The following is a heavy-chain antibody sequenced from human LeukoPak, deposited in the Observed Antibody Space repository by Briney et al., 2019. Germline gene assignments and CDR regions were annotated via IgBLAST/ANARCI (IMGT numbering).Heavy chain of an antibody. Sequence: GGSLRLSCAASGFTFSDYYMSWIRQAPGKGLEWVSYISSSSSYTNYADSVKGRFTISRDNAKNSLYLQMNSLRAEDTTVYYCARGRGPQLIDYWGQGTLVTVSS. V-gene: IGHV3-11*06. D-gene: IGHD5-18*01. CDR3: ARGRGPQLIDY. CDR1: GFTFSDYY. J-gene: IGHJ4*02. CDR2: ISSSSSYT.